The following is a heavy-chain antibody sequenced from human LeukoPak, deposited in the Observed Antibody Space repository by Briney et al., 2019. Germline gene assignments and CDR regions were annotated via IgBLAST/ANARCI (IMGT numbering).Heavy chain of an antibody. J-gene: IGHJ4*02. D-gene: IGHD3-3*01. V-gene: IGHV5-51*01. CDR1: GYSFTSYW. CDR3: ARHPAPLNYDFWSGYYIPYYFDY. CDR2: IYPGDSDT. Sequence: GESLKISCKGSGYSFTSYWIGWVRQMPGKGLEWMGIIYPGDSDTRYSPSFQGQVTISADKSISTAYLQWSSLKASDTAMYYCARHPAPLNYDFWSGYYIPYYFDYWGQGTLVTVSS.